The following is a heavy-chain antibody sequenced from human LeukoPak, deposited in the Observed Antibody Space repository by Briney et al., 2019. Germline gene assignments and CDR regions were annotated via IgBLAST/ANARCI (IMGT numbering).Heavy chain of an antibody. Sequence: PSETLSLTCTVPGGSISSGSYYWSWIRQPAGKGLEWIGRIYTSGSTNYNPSLKSRVTISVDTSKNQFSLKLSSVTAADTAVYYCARDVEGITMVRGVISHYYYYMDVWGKGTTVTISS. D-gene: IGHD3-10*01. CDR1: GGSISSGSYY. J-gene: IGHJ6*03. CDR3: ARDVEGITMVRGVISHYYYYMDV. CDR2: IYTSGST. V-gene: IGHV4-61*02.